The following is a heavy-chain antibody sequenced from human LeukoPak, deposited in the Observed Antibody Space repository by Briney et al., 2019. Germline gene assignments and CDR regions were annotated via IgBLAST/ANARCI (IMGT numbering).Heavy chain of an antibody. CDR1: GFTVSSNY. CDR3: ASGATVTTDRSWFDP. J-gene: IGHJ5*02. CDR2: IYSGGST. Sequence: GGSLRLSCAASGFTVSSNYMSWVRQAPGKGLEWVSVIYSGGSTSYADSVKGRFTISRDNSKNTLYLQMNSLRAGDTAVYYCASGATVTTDRSWFDPWGQGTLVTVSS. V-gene: IGHV3-53*01. D-gene: IGHD4-11*01.